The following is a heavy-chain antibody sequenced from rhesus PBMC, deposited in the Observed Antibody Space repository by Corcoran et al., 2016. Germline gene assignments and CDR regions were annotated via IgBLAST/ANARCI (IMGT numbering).Heavy chain of an antibody. Sequence: QVQLQESGPGLVKPSETLSLPGAVSGGSISSNYWSWIRQAPGKGLEWIGYIYVGSGSTSYNPSLKSRVTISTDTSKNQFSLKLSSVTAADTAVYYCARHSAGISGYWGQGVLVTVSS. V-gene: IGHV4-147*01. CDR1: GGSISSNY. CDR2: IYVGSGST. J-gene: IGHJ4*01. CDR3: ARHSAGISGY. D-gene: IGHD1-1*01.